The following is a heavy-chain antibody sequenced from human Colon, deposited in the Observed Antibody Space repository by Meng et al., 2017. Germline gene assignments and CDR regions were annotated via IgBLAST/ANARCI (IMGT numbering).Heavy chain of an antibody. CDR2: IYYSGST. V-gene: IGHV4-30-4*01. D-gene: IGHD4-17*01. Sequence: GEVPELGPGLVQSSQPLSLTCTVSGGSISSGDYCWSWIRQPPGKRLEWIGYIYYSGSTYSNASLKSRVTISIDRSKNQFSLKLSSVTAADTAVYYCARDRKHYGERGWFDPWGQGTLVTVSS. CDR1: GGSISSGDYC. CDR3: ARDRKHYGERGWFDP. J-gene: IGHJ5*02.